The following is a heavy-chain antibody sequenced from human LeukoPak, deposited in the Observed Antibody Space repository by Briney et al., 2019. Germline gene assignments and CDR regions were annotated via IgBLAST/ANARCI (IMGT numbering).Heavy chain of an antibody. J-gene: IGHJ3*02. CDR1: GFTFSNYE. Sequence: GGSLRLSCAASGFTFSNYEMHWVRQAPGKGLEWVSYISSSGSDIYYADSVKGRFTISRDNAKNSLYLHMNSLRAEDTAVYYCAKGIGLANDAFDIWGQGTMVTVSS. D-gene: IGHD1-26*01. V-gene: IGHV3-48*03. CDR2: ISSSGSDI. CDR3: AKGIGLANDAFDI.